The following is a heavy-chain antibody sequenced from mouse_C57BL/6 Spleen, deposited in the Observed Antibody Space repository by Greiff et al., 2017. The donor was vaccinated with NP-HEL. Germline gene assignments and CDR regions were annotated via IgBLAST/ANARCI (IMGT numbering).Heavy chain of an antibody. CDR3: ARSRGTTVVEYFDY. V-gene: IGHV1-81*01. CDR1: GYTFTSYG. CDR2: IYPRSGNT. J-gene: IGHJ2*01. D-gene: IGHD1-1*01. Sequence: VQLVESGAELARPGASVKLSCKASGYTFTSYGISWVKQRTGQGLEWIGEIYPRSGNTYYNEKFKGKATLTADKSSSTAYMELRSLTSEDSAVYFCARSRGTTVVEYFDYWGQGTTLTVSS.